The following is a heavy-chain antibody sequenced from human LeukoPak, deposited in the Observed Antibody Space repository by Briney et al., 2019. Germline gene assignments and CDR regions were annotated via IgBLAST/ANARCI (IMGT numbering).Heavy chain of an antibody. CDR3: AKNRGNFWSGYYPTDY. V-gene: IGHV3-30*02. CDR1: GFTFSSYG. Sequence: PGGSLRLSCAASGFTFSSYGMYWVRQAPGKGLEWVAFIRYDGSNKYYADSVKGRFTISRDNSKNTLYLQMNSLRAEDTAVYYCAKNRGNFWSGYYPTDYWGQGTLVTVSS. J-gene: IGHJ4*02. D-gene: IGHD3-3*01. CDR2: IRYDGSNK.